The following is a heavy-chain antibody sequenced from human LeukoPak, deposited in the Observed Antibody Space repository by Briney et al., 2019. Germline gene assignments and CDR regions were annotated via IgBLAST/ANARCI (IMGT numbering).Heavy chain of an antibody. CDR1: SYSMSSDYY. V-gene: IGHV4-38-2*01. J-gene: IGHJ3*02. CDR2: ILQSGST. CDR3: ARHSHSGLVPWTFDI. Sequence: PSETLSLTCAVSSYSMSSDYYWGWIRQPPGKGLEWIGTILQSGSTYYNPSLVSRVSMSVDTSKNQFSLTLYSVTAADTAVYSCARHSHSGLVPWTFDIWGRGTMVTVSS. D-gene: IGHD2-21*01.